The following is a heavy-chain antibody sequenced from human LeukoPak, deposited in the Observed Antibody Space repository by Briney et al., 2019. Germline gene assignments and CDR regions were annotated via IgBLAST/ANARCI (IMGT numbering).Heavy chain of an antibody. J-gene: IGHJ4*02. CDR3: ASDVGELLRY. V-gene: IGHV1-18*01. CDR1: GYTFTSYG. Sequence: ASVKVSCKASGYTFTSYGISWVRQAPGQGLEWVGWISGNNGCTNYAQNLQGRVTMTTDTSTSTAYMDLRSLRSDDTAVYYCASDVGELLRYWGQGTLVTVSS. CDR2: ISGNNGCT. D-gene: IGHD3-10*01.